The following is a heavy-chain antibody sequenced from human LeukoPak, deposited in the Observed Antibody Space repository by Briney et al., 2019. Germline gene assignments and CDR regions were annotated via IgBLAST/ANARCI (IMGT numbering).Heavy chain of an antibody. D-gene: IGHD3-22*01. Sequence: GGSLRLSCAASGFTFSSYGMHWVRQAPGKGLEWVAVIWYDGSNKYYADSVKGRFTISRDNSKNTLYLQMNSLRAEDTAVYYCARGDSSGHYWGVGYFDYWGQGTLVTVSS. V-gene: IGHV3-33*01. CDR3: ARGDSSGHYWGVGYFDY. CDR2: IWYDGSNK. J-gene: IGHJ4*02. CDR1: GFTFSSYG.